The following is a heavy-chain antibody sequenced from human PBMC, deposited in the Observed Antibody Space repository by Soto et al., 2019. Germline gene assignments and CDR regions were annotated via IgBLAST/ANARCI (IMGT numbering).Heavy chain of an antibody. CDR2: IFRSGST. Sequence: QVYLQESGPGLVKPSGTLSLTCTVSSGSISNGDWWSWVRQPPGKGLEWIGEIFRSGSTDYNPSLKGRATISIDKSKNQIFLKLSSVNAADTAVYYCTRDVWSGFYKWFDLWGQGTLVTVSS. J-gene: IGHJ5*02. V-gene: IGHV4-4*02. CDR1: SGSISNGDW. CDR3: TRDVWSGFYKWFDL. D-gene: IGHD3-3*01.